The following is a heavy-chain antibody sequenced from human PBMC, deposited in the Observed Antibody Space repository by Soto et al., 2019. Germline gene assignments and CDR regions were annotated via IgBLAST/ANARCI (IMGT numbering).Heavy chain of an antibody. J-gene: IGHJ4*02. D-gene: IGHD5-12*01. CDR3: AKDHDEDFGYDLDYFNY. CDR2: ISWEGGSI. V-gene: IGHV3-9*01. CDR1: GFNFDDYA. Sequence: EVQLVESGGDLVQPGGSLRLSCAASGFNFDDYAMHWVRRVPGKGLEWVSAISWEGGSIGYADSVKGRFTISRDNAKNSLYLEMNSLRSEDTAFYYCAKDHDEDFGYDLDYFNYWGQGTLVTVSS.